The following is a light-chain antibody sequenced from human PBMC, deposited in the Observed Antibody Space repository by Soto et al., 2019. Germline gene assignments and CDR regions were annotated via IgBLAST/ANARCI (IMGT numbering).Light chain of an antibody. Sequence: DIQMTQSPSTLSASVGDRVTITCRASQSISSWLAWYQQKPGKAPKLLIYKASSLESGVPSRFSGSGSGTEFTLTISSLQPDDFATYYCQQYNSYPRKFGKGTKVDIK. CDR2: KAS. J-gene: IGKJ1*01. CDR1: QSISSW. V-gene: IGKV1-5*03. CDR3: QQYNSYPRK.